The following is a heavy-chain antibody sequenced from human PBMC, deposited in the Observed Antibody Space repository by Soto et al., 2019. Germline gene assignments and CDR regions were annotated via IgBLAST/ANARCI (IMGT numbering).Heavy chain of an antibody. CDR3: ARDHHSGYPYYFDY. Sequence: GGSLRLSCAASGFTFSSYAMHWVRQAPGKGLEWVAVISYDGSNKYYADSVKGRFTISRDNSKNTLYLQMNSLRAEDTAVYYCARDHHSGYPYYFDYWGQGTLVTVSS. CDR2: ISYDGSNK. CDR1: GFTFSSYA. D-gene: IGHD3-22*01. V-gene: IGHV3-30-3*01. J-gene: IGHJ4*02.